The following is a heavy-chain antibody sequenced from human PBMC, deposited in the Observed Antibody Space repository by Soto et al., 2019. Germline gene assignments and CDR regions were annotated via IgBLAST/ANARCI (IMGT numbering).Heavy chain of an antibody. CDR1: GESITNDRW. CDR2: IYHSGRA. V-gene: IGHV4-4*02. J-gene: IGHJ4*02. D-gene: IGHD2-21*01. Sequence: QVQLQESGPGLVKPSGTLSLTCSISGESITNDRWWSWVRQSPGQGLEWIGEIYHSGRAHYNPSLKTPVILSVAKSKNSFSLTLSSVTAADTAVYYCTANGFYSLDYWGQGSLVTVSS. CDR3: TANGFYSLDY.